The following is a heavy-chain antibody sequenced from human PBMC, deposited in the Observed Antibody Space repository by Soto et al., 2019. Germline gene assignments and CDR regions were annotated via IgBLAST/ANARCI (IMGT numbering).Heavy chain of an antibody. Sequence: LSLTCTVSGGSVSGGGGYWSWIRQHPGKGLEWIGYIDDSGSTYYNPSLKSRILISVDTSKNQFSLRLSFVTAADTAVYYCARARDFVWGRYRPDAFDIWGQGTMVTVSS. CDR3: ARARDFVWGRYRPDAFDI. CDR2: IDDSGST. V-gene: IGHV4-31*03. J-gene: IGHJ3*02. CDR1: GGSVSGGGGY. D-gene: IGHD3-16*02.